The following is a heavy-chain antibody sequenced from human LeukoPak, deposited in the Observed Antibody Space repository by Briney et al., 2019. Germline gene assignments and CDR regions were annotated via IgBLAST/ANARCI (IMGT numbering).Heavy chain of an antibody. CDR1: GFTFSSYA. D-gene: IGHD6-19*01. CDR2: ISGSGDRT. Sequence: GGSLRLSCAASGFTFSSYAMSWVRQAPGKGLEWVSGISGSGDRTHYADSVKGRFTISRDNAKNSLYLQMNSLRDEDTAVYYCARDERAGSGWYFVYWGQGTLVTVYS. J-gene: IGHJ4*02. V-gene: IGHV3-23*01. CDR3: ARDERAGSGWYFVY.